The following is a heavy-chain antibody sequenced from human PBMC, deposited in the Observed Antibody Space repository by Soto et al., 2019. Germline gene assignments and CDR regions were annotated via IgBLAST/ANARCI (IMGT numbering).Heavy chain of an antibody. V-gene: IGHV3-30-3*01. CDR1: GFIFSTYT. J-gene: IGHJ4*02. Sequence: QVQLVESGGGVVQPGRSLRLFCAASGFIFSTYTMHWVRQAPGKGLEWLTVMSYDGSQKYYADSVKGRLTISRDNSKNTLYLQMTSLRAEDTAVYHCAIAKSSSWHNFDYWGQVTLVTVSS. CDR2: MSYDGSQK. CDR3: AIAKSSSWHNFDY. D-gene: IGHD6-13*01.